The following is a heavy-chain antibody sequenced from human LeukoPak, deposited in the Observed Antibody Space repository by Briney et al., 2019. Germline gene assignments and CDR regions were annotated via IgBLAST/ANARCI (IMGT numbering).Heavy chain of an antibody. V-gene: IGHV4-39*07. J-gene: IGHJ4*02. CDR3: ARDQTLYSSPSYYFDS. CDR2: IYYSGST. Sequence: PSETLSLTCTVSGGSISSSSYYWGWIRQPPGKGLEWIGTIYYSGSTYYNPSLKSRVTISVDTSKNQFSLKLSSVTAADTAVYYCARDQTLYSSPSYYFDSWGQGTLVTVSS. D-gene: IGHD6-13*01. CDR1: GGSISSSSYY.